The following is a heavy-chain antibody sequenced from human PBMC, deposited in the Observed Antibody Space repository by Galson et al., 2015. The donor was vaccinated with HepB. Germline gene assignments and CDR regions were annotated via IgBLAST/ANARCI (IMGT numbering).Heavy chain of an antibody. Sequence: SLRLSCAASGFTFSSHWMSWVRQAPGKGLEWVANIKQDGSEKYYVDSVKGRFTISRDNAKNSLYLQMNSPRAEDTAVYYCAGEVVSGAFDIWGQGTMVTVSS. CDR3: AGEVVSGAFDI. V-gene: IGHV3-7*01. CDR2: IKQDGSEK. D-gene: IGHD2-2*01. CDR1: GFTFSSHW. J-gene: IGHJ3*02.